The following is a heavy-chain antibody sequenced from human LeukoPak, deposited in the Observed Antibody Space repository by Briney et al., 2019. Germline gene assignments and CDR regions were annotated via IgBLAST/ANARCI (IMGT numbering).Heavy chain of an antibody. Sequence: LPGGSLRLSCAVSGFTFSSYWIHWVRQAPGKGLVWVSRIDRDGSRINYADSVKGRFTISRDNGKNTLFLQMNSLRAEDAAVYYCVRGNDYGGPHYWGQGTLVTVSS. CDR1: GFTFSSYW. J-gene: IGHJ4*02. V-gene: IGHV3-74*01. D-gene: IGHD4-23*01. CDR3: VRGNDYGGPHY. CDR2: IDRDGSRI.